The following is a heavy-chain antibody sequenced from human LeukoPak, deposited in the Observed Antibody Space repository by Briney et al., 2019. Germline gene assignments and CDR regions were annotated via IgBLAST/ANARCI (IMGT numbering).Heavy chain of an antibody. D-gene: IGHD3-22*01. CDR1: GFTFSSYG. Sequence: PGGSLRLSCAASGFTFSSYGMSWVRQAPGKGLEWVSAISGSGGSTYYADSVKGRFTISRDNSKNTLYLQMNSLRAEDTAVYYCAKDPSRSSGYYYYWGQGTLVTVSS. J-gene: IGHJ4*02. V-gene: IGHV3-23*01. CDR2: ISGSGGST. CDR3: AKDPSRSSGYYYY.